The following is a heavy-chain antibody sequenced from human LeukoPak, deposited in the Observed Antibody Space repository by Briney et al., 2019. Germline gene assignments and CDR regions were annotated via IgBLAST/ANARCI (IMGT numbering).Heavy chain of an antibody. J-gene: IGHJ4*02. V-gene: IGHV4-4*07. D-gene: IGHD2-21*01. CDR2: FYSSVST. CDR1: GGSISSYY. Sequence: SETLSLTCIVSGGSISSYYWNWIRQSAGKGLEWIGRFYSSVSTDYNPSLKRRVTMSVDTSKNQFSLKLSSVTAADTAVYYCARGTYCGSDCYSFEYWGRGTLVTVSS. CDR3: ARGTYCGSDCYSFEY.